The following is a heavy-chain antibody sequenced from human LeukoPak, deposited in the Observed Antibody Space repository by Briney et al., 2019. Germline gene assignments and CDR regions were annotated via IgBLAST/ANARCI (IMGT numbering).Heavy chain of an antibody. V-gene: IGHV4-4*09. CDR2: ISASGNT. CDR1: GASIPSSYY. J-gene: IGHJ4*02. D-gene: IGHD1-26*01. CDR3: ARLTGGGSYWGYFDY. Sequence: SETLSLTCTVSGASIPSSYYWSWIRQPPGKGLECIGYISASGNTNYNPSLKSRVTIPVDTSKSQFSLNLSSVTAADTAIYYCARLTGGGSYWGYFDYWGQGNLVTVSS.